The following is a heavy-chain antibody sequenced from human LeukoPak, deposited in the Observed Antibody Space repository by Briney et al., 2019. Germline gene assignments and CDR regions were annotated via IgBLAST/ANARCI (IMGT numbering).Heavy chain of an antibody. Sequence: SETLSLTCTVSGGSISSYYWSWIRQPPGKGLEWIGYIYYSGSTYYNPSLKSRVTISVDTSKNQFSLKLSSVTAADTAVYYCAREATVGLSVGATGRDYWGQGTLVTVSS. J-gene: IGHJ4*02. D-gene: IGHD1-26*01. V-gene: IGHV4-59*06. CDR1: GGSISSYY. CDR3: AREATVGLSVGATGRDY. CDR2: IYYSGST.